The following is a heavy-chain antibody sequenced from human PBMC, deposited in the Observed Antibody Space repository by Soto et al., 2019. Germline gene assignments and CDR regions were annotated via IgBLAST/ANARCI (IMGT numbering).Heavy chain of an antibody. V-gene: IGHV4-59*01. CDR3: ARRSEMDSSGWYTEDH. Sequence: SETLSLTCTVSGGSISSYYWSWIRQPPGKGLEYIGYIYYTGSTNYNPSLKSRVTISVDTSKKQFSLKVSSVTAADTAVYYCARRSEMDSSGWYTEDHWGQGILVTVSS. CDR2: IYYTGST. CDR1: GGSISSYY. J-gene: IGHJ4*02. D-gene: IGHD6-19*01.